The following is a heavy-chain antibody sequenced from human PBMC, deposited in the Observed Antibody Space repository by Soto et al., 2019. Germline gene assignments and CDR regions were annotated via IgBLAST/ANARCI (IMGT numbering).Heavy chain of an antibody. CDR1: GFTFSSYS. CDR2: ISSSSSYI. Sequence: GGSLRLSCAASGFTFSSYSMNWVRQAPGKGLEWVSSISSSSSYIYYADSVKGRFTISRDNAKNSLYLQMNSLRAEDTAVYYCATDGIEYSSSSAYYYGMDVWGQGXTVTVYS. V-gene: IGHV3-21*01. J-gene: IGHJ6*02. CDR3: ATDGIEYSSSSAYYYGMDV. D-gene: IGHD6-6*01.